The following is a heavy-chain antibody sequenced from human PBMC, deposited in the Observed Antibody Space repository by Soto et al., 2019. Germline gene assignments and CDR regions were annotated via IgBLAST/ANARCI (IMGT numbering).Heavy chain of an antibody. CDR1: GFTFSSYA. CDR2: ISYDGSNK. J-gene: IGHJ5*02. CDR3: ARDWYPRFYP. Sequence: GGSLRLSCAASGFTFSSYAMHWVRQAPGKGLEWVAVISYDGSNKYYADSVKGRFTISRDNSKNTLYLQMNSLRADDTAVYYCARDWYPRFYPWGPGTLVTVSS. D-gene: IGHD6-13*01. V-gene: IGHV3-30-3*01.